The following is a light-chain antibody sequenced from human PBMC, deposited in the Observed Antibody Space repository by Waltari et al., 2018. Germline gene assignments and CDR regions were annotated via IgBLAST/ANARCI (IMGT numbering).Light chain of an antibody. Sequence: EVLMTQSPATLSVSPGERVTLSCRASQNIHDNLAWSQQKPGQAPRLLIYGASTRATAIPARFCGSGSGTEFTLTISSLQSEDLAIYYCQQYNKWPPLTFGGGTKVEIK. J-gene: IGKJ4*01. CDR3: QQYNKWPPLT. CDR1: QNIHDN. CDR2: GAS. V-gene: IGKV3-15*01.